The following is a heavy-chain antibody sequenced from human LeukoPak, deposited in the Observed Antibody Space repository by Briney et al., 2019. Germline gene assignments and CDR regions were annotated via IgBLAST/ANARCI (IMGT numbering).Heavy chain of an antibody. Sequence: SATLSLTCTVSGVSITSGSYYWNWLRQPAGKGLEWIGHINTRGTTNYNPSLKSRVTISPDTSKNQLSLELSSVTAADTAVYYCARGYAGYATWFDPWGQGTLVTVSS. CDR2: INTRGTT. D-gene: IGHD5-12*01. V-gene: IGHV4-61*09. CDR3: ARGYAGYATWFDP. J-gene: IGHJ5*02. CDR1: GVSITSGSYY.